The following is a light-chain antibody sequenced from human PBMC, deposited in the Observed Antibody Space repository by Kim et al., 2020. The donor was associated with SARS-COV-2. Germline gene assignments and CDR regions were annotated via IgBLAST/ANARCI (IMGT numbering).Light chain of an antibody. V-gene: IGKV1-27*01. J-gene: IGKJ1*01. CDR3: QQYNGAPWT. Sequence: DFQMTQSPSSLSASIGDRVTITCRASQGISKYLAWYQQKPGKVPKPLIYAASALQSGVPSRFSGSGSGTDFTLTISSLQPEDVATYYCQQYNGAPWTFGQGTKVDIK. CDR1: QGISKY. CDR2: AAS.